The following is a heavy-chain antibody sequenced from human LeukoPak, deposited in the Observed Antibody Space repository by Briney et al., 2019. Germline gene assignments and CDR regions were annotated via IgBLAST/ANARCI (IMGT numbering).Heavy chain of an antibody. CDR2: ISGSGGST. CDR3: AKDINSDLSFDY. D-gene: IGHD4-23*01. Sequence: GGSLRLSCAASGFTFSSYWMSWVRQAPGKGLEWVSAISGSGGSTYYADSVKGRFTISRDNSKNTLFLQMNSLRAEDTAVYYCAKDINSDLSFDYWGQGTLVTVSS. J-gene: IGHJ4*02. CDR1: GFTFSSYW. V-gene: IGHV3-23*01.